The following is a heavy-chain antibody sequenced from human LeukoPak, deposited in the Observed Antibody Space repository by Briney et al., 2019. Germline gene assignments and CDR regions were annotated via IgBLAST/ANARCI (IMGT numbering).Heavy chain of an antibody. J-gene: IGHJ4*02. CDR2: IYYSGST. D-gene: IGHD6-13*01. CDR3: AGAHGPRNLHSIAAAGTIDY. Sequence: SETLSLTCTVSGGSISSSSYYWGWIRQPPGKGLEWIGSIYYSGSTYYNPSLKSRVTISVDTSKNQFSLKLSSVTAADTAVYYCAGAHGPRNLHSIAAAGTIDYWGQGTLVTVSP. V-gene: IGHV4-39*07. CDR1: GGSISSSSYY.